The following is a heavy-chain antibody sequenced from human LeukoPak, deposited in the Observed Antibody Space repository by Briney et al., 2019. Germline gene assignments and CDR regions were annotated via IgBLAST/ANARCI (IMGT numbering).Heavy chain of an antibody. CDR3: AKSSSYDFWSGYYPY. D-gene: IGHD3-3*01. Sequence: QPGGSLRLSCAASGFTFSSYAMSWVRQAPGKGLEWVSAINGSGGSTYYADSVKGRFTIPRDNSKNTLYLQMNSLRAEDTAVYYCAKSSSYDFWSGYYPYWGQGTLVTVSS. V-gene: IGHV3-23*01. CDR1: GFTFSSYA. CDR2: INGSGGST. J-gene: IGHJ4*02.